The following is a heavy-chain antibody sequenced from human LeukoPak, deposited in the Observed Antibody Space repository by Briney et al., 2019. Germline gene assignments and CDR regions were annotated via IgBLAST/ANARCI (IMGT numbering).Heavy chain of an antibody. J-gene: IGHJ4*02. V-gene: IGHV3-23*01. CDR1: GFTFSSYA. CDR2: FSGSGGDT. CDR3: AKDRDYGYKMYYFDY. D-gene: IGHD4-17*01. Sequence: GGSLRLSCAASGFTFSSYAMSWVRQAPGKGLEWVSAFSGSGGDTYYADFVKGRFTISRDNSKNTLYLQMNSLRAEDTAVYYCAKDRDYGYKMYYFDYWGQGTLVTVSS.